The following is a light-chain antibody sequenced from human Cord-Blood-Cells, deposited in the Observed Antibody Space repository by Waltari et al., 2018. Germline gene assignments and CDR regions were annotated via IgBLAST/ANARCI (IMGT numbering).Light chain of an antibody. J-gene: IGLJ1*01. V-gene: IGLV2-11*01. CDR1: SRDVGGYHY. CDR3: CSYAGSYRYV. CDR2: DVS. Sequence: QSALTQPRSVSGSPGQSVTISCTGTSRDVGGYHYVSWYQQHPGKAPKLMIYDVSKRPSGVPDRFSGSKSGNTASLTISGLQAEDEADYYCCSYAGSYRYVFGTGTKVTVL.